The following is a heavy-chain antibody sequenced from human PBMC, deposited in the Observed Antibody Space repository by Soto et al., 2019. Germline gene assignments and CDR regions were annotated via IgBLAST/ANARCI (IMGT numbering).Heavy chain of an antibody. D-gene: IGHD7-27*01. CDR1: GFTFTSSA. CDR2: IVVGSGNT. CDR3: AADKPGLYYYYGMDV. V-gene: IGHV1-58*01. Sequence: GASVKVSCKASGFTFTSSAVQWVRQARGRRLEWIGWIVVGSGNTNYAQKFQERVTITRDMSTSTAYMELSSLRSEDTAVYYCAADKPGLYYYYGMDVWGQGTTVTVSS. J-gene: IGHJ6*02.